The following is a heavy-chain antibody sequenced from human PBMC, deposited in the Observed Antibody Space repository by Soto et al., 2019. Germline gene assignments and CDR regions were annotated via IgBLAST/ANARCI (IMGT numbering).Heavy chain of an antibody. CDR2: ISYDGSNK. V-gene: IGHV3-30-3*01. Sequence: PGGSLRLSCAASGFTFSSYAMHWVRQAPGKGLEWVAVISYDGSNKYYADSVKGRFTISRDNSKNTLYLQMNSLRAEDTAVYYCARDILKDDFWREDWFDPWGQGTLVTSPQ. J-gene: IGHJ5*02. CDR1: GFTFSSYA. CDR3: ARDILKDDFWREDWFDP. D-gene: IGHD3-3*01.